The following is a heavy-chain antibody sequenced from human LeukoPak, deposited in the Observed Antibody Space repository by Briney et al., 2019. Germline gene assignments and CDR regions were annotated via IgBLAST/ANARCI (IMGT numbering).Heavy chain of an antibody. CDR2: INHSGST. J-gene: IGHJ4*02. D-gene: IGHD3-9*01. CDR3: AARDVLTGLHDY. Sequence: SETLSLNCSVYAGTFSGYYWSRIRTPPGNGLEWIVNINHSGSTNYHPSLKSPVTISVDTSKSQFSLKLSYVSAGDTAVYYCAARDVLTGLHDYWGQGTLVTVSS. V-gene: IGHV4-34*08. CDR1: AGTFSGYY.